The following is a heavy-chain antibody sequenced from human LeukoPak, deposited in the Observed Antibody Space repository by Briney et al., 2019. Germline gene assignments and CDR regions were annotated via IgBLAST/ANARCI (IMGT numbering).Heavy chain of an antibody. Sequence: GGSLRLSCAAAGFTFSNIWMSWVRQAPGKGLEWVSAISGGGGSTYYADSVKGRFTISRDNSKNTLYLQMNSLRAEDTAVYYCAKEPLDYYDISGLFDYWGQGTLVTVSS. CDR2: ISGGGGST. D-gene: IGHD3-22*01. J-gene: IGHJ4*02. CDR3: AKEPLDYYDISGLFDY. CDR1: GFTFSNIW. V-gene: IGHV3-23*01.